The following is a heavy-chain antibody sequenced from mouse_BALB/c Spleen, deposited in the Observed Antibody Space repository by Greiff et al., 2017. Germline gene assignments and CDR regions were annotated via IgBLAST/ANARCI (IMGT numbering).Heavy chain of an antibody. Sequence: VKLMESGPQLVRPGASVKISCKASGYSFTSYWMHWVKQRPGQGLEWIGMIDPSDSETRLNQKFKDKATLTVDKSSSTAYMQLSSPTSEDSAVYYCARRDGSSYLDYWGQGTTLTVSS. CDR1: GYSFTSYW. CDR2: IDPSDSET. CDR3: ARRDGSSYLDY. J-gene: IGHJ2*01. V-gene: IGHV1S126*01. D-gene: IGHD1-1*01.